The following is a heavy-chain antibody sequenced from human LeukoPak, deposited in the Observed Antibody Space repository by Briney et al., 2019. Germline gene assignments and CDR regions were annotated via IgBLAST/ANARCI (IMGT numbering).Heavy chain of an antibody. Sequence: GGSLRLSCAASGFTFSNYAIHWVRQAPGKGLEWVAFISYDANVKYYAASVKGRFTLSRDNSKNTLYLQMNNLRAEDTAVYYCALLERRGYFDSWGQGTLVTVSS. CDR2: ISYDANVK. V-gene: IGHV3-30*04. CDR1: GFTFSNYA. D-gene: IGHD1-1*01. J-gene: IGHJ4*02. CDR3: ALLERRGYFDS.